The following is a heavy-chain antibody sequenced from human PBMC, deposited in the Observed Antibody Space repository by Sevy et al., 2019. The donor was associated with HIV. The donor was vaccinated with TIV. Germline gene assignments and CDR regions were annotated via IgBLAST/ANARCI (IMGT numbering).Heavy chain of an antibody. Sequence: GGSLRLSCAASGFTFSDYYMSWIRQAPGKGLEWVSYISSSGSTIYYADSVKGRVTISRDNAKNSLYLQMNSLRAEDTAVYYCARIPTLKTTPDYWGQGTLVTVSS. V-gene: IGHV3-11*01. D-gene: IGHD4-17*01. CDR1: GFTFSDYY. CDR3: ARIPTLKTTPDY. J-gene: IGHJ4*02. CDR2: ISSSGSTI.